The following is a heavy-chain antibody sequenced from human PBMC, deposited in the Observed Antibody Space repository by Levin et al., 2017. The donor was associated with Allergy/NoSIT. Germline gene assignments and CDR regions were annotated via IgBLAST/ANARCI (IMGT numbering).Heavy chain of an antibody. CDR1: GFTFSNAW. D-gene: IGHD2-2*01. CDR2: IKSKTDGGTT. J-gene: IGHJ6*03. V-gene: IGHV3-15*01. Sequence: GGSLRLSCAASGFTFSNAWMSWVRQAPGKGLEWVGRIKSKTDGGTTDYAAPVKGRFTISRDDSKNTLYLQMNSLKTEDTAVYYCTTDYTTPYQLLGKYYYYYMDGWGKGTTVTVSS. CDR3: TTDYTTPYQLLGKYYYYYMDG.